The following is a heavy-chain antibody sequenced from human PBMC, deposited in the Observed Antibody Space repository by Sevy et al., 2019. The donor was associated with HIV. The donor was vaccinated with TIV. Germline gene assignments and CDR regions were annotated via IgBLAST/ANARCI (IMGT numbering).Heavy chain of an antibody. CDR2: IYYSGST. CDR3: AREVEYSSSSWFDP. D-gene: IGHD6-6*01. Sequence: SETLSLTYTVSGGSISSYYWSWIRQPPGKGLEWIGYIYYSGSTNYNPSLKSRVTISVDTSKNQFSLKLSSVTAADTAVYYCAREVEYSSSSWFDPWGQGTLVTVSS. CDR1: GGSISSYY. J-gene: IGHJ5*02. V-gene: IGHV4-59*01.